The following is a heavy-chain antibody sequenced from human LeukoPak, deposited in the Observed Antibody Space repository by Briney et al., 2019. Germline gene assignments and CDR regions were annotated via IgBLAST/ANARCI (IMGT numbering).Heavy chain of an antibody. D-gene: IGHD1-1*01. CDR3: ARQAGAGPRWDYFDF. J-gene: IGHJ4*02. Sequence: SETLSLTCAVYGGSFSGFYWNWIRQPPGKGLEWIGEIDHSGSTNYNPSLKSRVTISVDRANNQFSLKLSSVTAADTALYYCARQAGAGPRWDYFDFWGQGTLVTVSS. V-gene: IGHV4-34*01. CDR2: IDHSGST. CDR1: GGSFSGFY.